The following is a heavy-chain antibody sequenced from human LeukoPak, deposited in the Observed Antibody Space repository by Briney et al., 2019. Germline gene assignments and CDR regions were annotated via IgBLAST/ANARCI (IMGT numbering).Heavy chain of an antibody. D-gene: IGHD6-13*01. V-gene: IGHV4-34*01. J-gene: IGHJ6*03. CDR1: GGSFSGYY. CDR3: ARVGSSSWIYYYMDV. CDR2: INHSGST. Sequence: PSETLFLTCAVYGGSFSGYYWSWIRQPPGKGLEWIGEINHSGSTNYNPSLKSRVTISVDTSKNQFSLKLSSVTAADTAVYYCARVGSSSWIYYYMDVWGKGTTVTVSS.